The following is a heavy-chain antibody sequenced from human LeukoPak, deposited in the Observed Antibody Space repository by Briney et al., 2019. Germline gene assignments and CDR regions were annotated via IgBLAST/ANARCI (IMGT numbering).Heavy chain of an antibody. CDR1: GFSFSDYW. J-gene: IGHJ6*02. CDR3: VRGRYYGMDV. CDR2: INSEGSGT. Sequence: GGSLRLFCEASGFSFSDYWMHWVRQAPGKGLVWVSRINSEGSGTAYADSVKGRFTISRDNAKSTLYLQMNSLRVEDTADYYCVRGRYYGMDVWGQGTTVTVFS. V-gene: IGHV3-74*01.